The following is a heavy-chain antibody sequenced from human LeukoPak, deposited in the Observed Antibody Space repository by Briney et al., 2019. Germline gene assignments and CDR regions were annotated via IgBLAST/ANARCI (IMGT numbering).Heavy chain of an antibody. J-gene: IGHJ4*02. V-gene: IGHV4-39*07. Sequence: SETLSLTCSVSGGSFSSYYWGWIRQPPGKGLEWIGSIYYSGSTYYNPSLKSRVTISVDTSKNQFSLKLSSVTAADTAVYYCARAPLDYDSSGYYYFDYWGQGTLVTVSS. CDR3: ARAPLDYDSSGYYYFDY. CDR2: IYYSGST. CDR1: GGSFSSYY. D-gene: IGHD3-22*01.